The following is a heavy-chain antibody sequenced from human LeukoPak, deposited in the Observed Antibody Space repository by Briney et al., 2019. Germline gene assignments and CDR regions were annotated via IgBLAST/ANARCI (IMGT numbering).Heavy chain of an antibody. CDR1: GYTFTSYG. Sequence: ASVKVSCKASGYTFTSYGISWVRQAPGQGLEWMGWISAYSGNTNYAQKLQGRVTMTTDTSTSTAYMELRSLRSDDTAVYYCARDTSLRFLEWLPHFDYWGQGTLVTVSS. CDR3: ARDTSLRFLEWLPHFDY. J-gene: IGHJ4*02. D-gene: IGHD3-3*01. CDR2: ISAYSGNT. V-gene: IGHV1-18*01.